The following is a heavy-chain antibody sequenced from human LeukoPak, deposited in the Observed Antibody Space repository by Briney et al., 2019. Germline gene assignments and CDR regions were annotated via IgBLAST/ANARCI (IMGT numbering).Heavy chain of an antibody. Sequence: SVKVSCKASGGTFSSYAISWVRQAPGQGLEWMGGIIPIFGTANYAQKFQGRVTITADESTSTAYMELSSLRSEDTAVYYCARPALVVPAASDAFDIWGQGTMVTVSS. J-gene: IGHJ3*02. V-gene: IGHV1-69*13. D-gene: IGHD2-2*01. CDR3: ARPALVVPAASDAFDI. CDR1: GGTFSSYA. CDR2: IIPIFGTA.